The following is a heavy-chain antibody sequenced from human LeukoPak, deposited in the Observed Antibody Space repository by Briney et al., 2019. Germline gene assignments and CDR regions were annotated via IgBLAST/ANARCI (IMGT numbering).Heavy chain of an antibody. V-gene: IGHV3-30*04. CDR3: ARGVEGYYDSSGYPPSPTYYFDY. J-gene: IGHJ4*02. D-gene: IGHD3-22*01. CDR2: ISYDGSNK. Sequence: GSLRLSCAASGFTFSSYAMHWVRRAPGKGLEWVAVISYDGSNKYYADSVKGRFTISRDNSKNTLYLQMNSLRAEETGVYYCARGVEGYYDSSGYPPSPTYYFDYWGQGTLVTVSS. CDR1: GFTFSSYA.